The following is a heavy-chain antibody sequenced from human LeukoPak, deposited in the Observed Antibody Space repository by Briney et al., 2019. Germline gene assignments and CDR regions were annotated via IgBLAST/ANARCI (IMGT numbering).Heavy chain of an antibody. CDR3: AKNRGNWHYYYGMDV. CDR2: ISGSGGST. V-gene: IGHV3-23*01. J-gene: IGHJ6*02. Sequence: PGGSLRLSCAASGFTFSSYAMSWVSQAPGKGREWVPAISGSGGSTYYADSVKGRFTISRDNSKNTLYLQMNSLRAEDTAVYYCAKNRGNWHYYYGMDVWGQGTTVTVSS. CDR1: GFTFSSYA.